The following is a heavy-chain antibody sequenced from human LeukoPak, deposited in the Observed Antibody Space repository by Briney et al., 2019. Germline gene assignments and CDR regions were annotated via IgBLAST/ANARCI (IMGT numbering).Heavy chain of an antibody. CDR2: ISTDSGETI. Sequence: PGGSLRLSCTVSGFTFSSLEMNWVRQAPGKGLEWLAYISTDSGETIYYADSVKGRFTISRDNAKNSLYLQMNSLRAEDTAVYCCARDSSGWNGVPREFDYWGQGTLVTVSS. D-gene: IGHD6-19*01. CDR1: GFTFSSLE. V-gene: IGHV3-48*03. CDR3: ARDSSGWNGVPREFDY. J-gene: IGHJ4*02.